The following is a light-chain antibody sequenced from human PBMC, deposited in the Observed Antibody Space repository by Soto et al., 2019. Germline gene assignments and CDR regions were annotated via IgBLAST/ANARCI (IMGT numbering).Light chain of an antibody. J-gene: IGLJ2*01. CDR2: SDN. CDR3: ASWDHNLSGMV. CDR1: SSNIGRDF. Sequence: QSVLTQPPSASGTPGQRVTISCSGSSSNIGRDFVYWYQQVPGTAPKPLIYSDNQRYSGVPDRFSGSKSGTSASLTISGLRSEDAADYYCASWDHNLSGMVFGGGTKVTVL. V-gene: IGLV1-47*02.